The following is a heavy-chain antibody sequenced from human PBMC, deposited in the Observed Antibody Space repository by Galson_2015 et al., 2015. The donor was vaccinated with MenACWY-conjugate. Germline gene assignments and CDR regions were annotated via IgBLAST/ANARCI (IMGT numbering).Heavy chain of an antibody. CDR3: VRDFGGPFDY. J-gene: IGHJ4*02. CDR2: ISDYGSNT. V-gene: IGHV3-74*01. Sequence: SLRLSCAASGFNVRTSWMHWVRQAPGKGHVWVSRISDYGSNTDYEHSVRGRFPISRDNAKNTLYLQMNSLRAEDTAVYYCVRDFGGPFDYWGQGALVTVSS. D-gene: IGHD3-10*01. CDR1: GFNVRTSW.